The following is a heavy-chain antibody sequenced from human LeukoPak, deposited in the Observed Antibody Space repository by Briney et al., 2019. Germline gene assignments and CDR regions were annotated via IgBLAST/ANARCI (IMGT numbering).Heavy chain of an antibody. CDR3: VRDLGGRSGH. D-gene: IGHD1-26*01. CDR2: INEDGSTT. Sequence: GGSLRLSCAASGFTFSSNWMHWVRQAPGKGLVWVSRINEDGSTTNYADSVKGRSTIFRDNAKNTLYLQMNSLIAEDTAVYYCVRDLGGRSGHWGQGTLVTVSS. J-gene: IGHJ4*02. V-gene: IGHV3-74*01. CDR1: GFTFSSNW.